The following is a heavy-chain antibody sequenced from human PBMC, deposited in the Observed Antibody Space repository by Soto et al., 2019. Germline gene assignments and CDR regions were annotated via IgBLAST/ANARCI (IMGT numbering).Heavy chain of an antibody. J-gene: IGHJ4*02. V-gene: IGHV4-39*01. Sequence: PSETLSLTCSVSDDSINSDKYYWGWIRQPPGKGLEWIGSIYYRGNAYYNPSLQSRVTISVDKSKNQFSLKLSSVTAADTAVYYCARLGSGWTKFDYWGQGTLVTVSS. CDR1: DDSINSDKYY. CDR3: ARLGSGWTKFDY. CDR2: IYYRGNA. D-gene: IGHD6-19*01.